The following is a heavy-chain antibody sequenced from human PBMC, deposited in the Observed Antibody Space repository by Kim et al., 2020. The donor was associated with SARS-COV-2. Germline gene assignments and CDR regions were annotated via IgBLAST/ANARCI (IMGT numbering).Heavy chain of an antibody. D-gene: IGHD6-13*01. CDR2: SSSSATA. Sequence: GGSLRLSCAASGFTFSSYAMNWVRQAPGKGLEWVSASSSSATAYYADSVKGRFTISRDNSKNTLYLQMNSLRAEDTAVYYCAKRSSTYGMDVWGQGTTVTVSS. V-gene: IGHV3-23*01. CDR3: AKRSSTYGMDV. CDR1: GFTFSSYA. J-gene: IGHJ6*02.